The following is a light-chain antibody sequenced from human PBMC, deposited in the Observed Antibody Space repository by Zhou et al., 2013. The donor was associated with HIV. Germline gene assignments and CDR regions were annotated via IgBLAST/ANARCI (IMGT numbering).Light chain of an antibody. Sequence: DIQLTQSPSSLSASVGDRVTITCRASQSISSYLNWYQQKPGKAPKLLIYHVSSLESGVPSRFSGSGSATDFTLTISSLQPEDFATYYCQQSFSTPPGTWTFGQGTKVEIK. CDR1: QSISSY. J-gene: IGKJ1*01. CDR3: QQSFSTPPGTWT. V-gene: IGKV1-39*01. CDR2: HVS.